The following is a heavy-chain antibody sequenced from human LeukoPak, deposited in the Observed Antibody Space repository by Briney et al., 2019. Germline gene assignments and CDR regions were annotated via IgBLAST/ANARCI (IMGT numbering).Heavy chain of an antibody. J-gene: IGHJ4*02. Sequence: SQTLSLTCTVSGCSISSGGYYWSWIRQHPGKGLEWIVYIYYSGSTYYNPSLKSRVTISVDTSKNQFSLKLSSVTAADTAVYYCARSIVVVPAAHFDYWGQGTLVTVSS. D-gene: IGHD2-2*01. CDR1: GCSISSGGYY. CDR2: IYYSGST. CDR3: ARSIVVVPAAHFDY. V-gene: IGHV4-31*03.